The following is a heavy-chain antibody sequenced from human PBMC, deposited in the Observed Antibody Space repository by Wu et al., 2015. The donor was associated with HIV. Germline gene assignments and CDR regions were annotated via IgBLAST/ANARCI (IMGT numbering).Heavy chain of an antibody. D-gene: IGHD5-12*01. V-gene: IGHV1-69*05. J-gene: IGHJ6*02. CDR3: AINTDSVATSLYSLGV. Sequence: QAQLVQSGAEVKKPGSSVRISCKASGDNFVSYTISWVRLAPGQGLEWLGGITPIFRTTHYAQKFQGRVTITTDESTITSYMDLSGLRFDDTAVYYCAINTDSVATSLYSLGVWGQGTVVTVSS. CDR1: GDNFVSYT. CDR2: ITPIFRTT.